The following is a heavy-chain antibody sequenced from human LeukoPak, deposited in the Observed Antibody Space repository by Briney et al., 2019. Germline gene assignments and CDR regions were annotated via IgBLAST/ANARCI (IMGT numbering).Heavy chain of an antibody. CDR2: ISSSGSTI. D-gene: IGHD6-6*01. CDR3: ARVGSYSSSSYYYYYMDV. Sequence: PGGSLRLSCAASGFTFSDYYMSWIRQAPGKGLEWVSYISSSGSTIYYADSVKGRLTISRDNAKNSLYLQMNSLRAEDTAVYYCARVGSYSSSSYYYYYMDVWGKGTTVTVSS. J-gene: IGHJ6*03. V-gene: IGHV3-11*01. CDR1: GFTFSDYY.